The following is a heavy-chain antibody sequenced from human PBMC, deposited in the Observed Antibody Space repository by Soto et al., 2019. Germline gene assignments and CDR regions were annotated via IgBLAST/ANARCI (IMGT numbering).Heavy chain of an antibody. CDR2: IYYSGST. J-gene: IGHJ4*02. V-gene: IGHV4-31*03. Sequence: PSETLSLTCTVSGGSISSGGYYWSWIRQHPGKGLEWIGYIYYSGSTYYNPSLKSRVTISVDTSKNQFSLKLSSVTAADTAVYYCAREGRDIVVVPAGYFDYWGQGTLVTVSS. CDR3: AREGRDIVVVPAGYFDY. D-gene: IGHD2-2*01. CDR1: GGSISSGGYY.